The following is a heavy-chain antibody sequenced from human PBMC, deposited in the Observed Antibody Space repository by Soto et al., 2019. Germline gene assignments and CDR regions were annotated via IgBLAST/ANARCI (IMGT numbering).Heavy chain of an antibody. D-gene: IGHD3-22*01. CDR1: GGKFRDYD. J-gene: IGHJ5*02. Sequence: SETQRVRYAVYGGKFRDYDWTRISKPTGTGLEWIGEINHSGSTLYTPSIKSRVTMSVDTSNNQFSLKLSSVTAADTAVYYCARQASGYYYGWFDPWRHGTLVTVSS. CDR3: ARQASGYYYGWFDP. V-gene: IGHV4-34*01. CDR2: INHSGST.